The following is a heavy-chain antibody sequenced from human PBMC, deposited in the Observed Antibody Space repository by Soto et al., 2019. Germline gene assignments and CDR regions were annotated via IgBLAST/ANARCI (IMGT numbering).Heavy chain of an antibody. Sequence: DVQLVDSGGGLVQPGGSLRLSCATSDFIFTDAWMNWVRQAPGKGLEWVGRIKTKAQGETKDYAAPVKGRFTISRDARNTLHLQMTSLRTEDTALYYCTTGSYEGYWGQGVLVTVSS. CDR1: DFIFTDAW. J-gene: IGHJ4*02. V-gene: IGHV3-15*07. CDR3: TTGSYEGY. D-gene: IGHD3-3*01. CDR2: IKTKAQGETK.